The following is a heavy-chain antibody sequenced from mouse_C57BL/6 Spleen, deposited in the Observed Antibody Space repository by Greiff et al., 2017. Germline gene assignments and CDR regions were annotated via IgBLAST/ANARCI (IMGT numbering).Heavy chain of an antibody. J-gene: IGHJ3*01. CDR3: ARRIYYYGSSYDPFAY. Sequence: VQLQQPGAELVMPGASVKLSCKASGYTFTSYWMHWVKQRPGQGLEWIGEIDPSDSYTNYNQKFKGKSTLTVDKSSSTAYMQLSSLTSEDSAVYYCARRIYYYGSSYDPFAYWGQGTLVTVSA. V-gene: IGHV1-69*01. CDR1: GYTFTSYW. CDR2: IDPSDSYT. D-gene: IGHD1-1*01.